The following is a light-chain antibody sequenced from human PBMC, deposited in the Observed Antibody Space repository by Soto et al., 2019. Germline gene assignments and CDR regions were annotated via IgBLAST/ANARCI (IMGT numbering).Light chain of an antibody. CDR2: DVT. V-gene: IGLV2-11*01. Sequence: QSALTQPRSVSGSPGQSVTIYCTGTSNDAGGYSYVSWYQQHPGKAPKLMIYDVTKRPSGVPDRFSGSKSGNTASLTISGLQAEDEGDYYCSSYAGTYTFLVFGTGTKLTVL. CDR1: SNDAGGYSY. CDR3: SSYAGTYTFLV. J-gene: IGLJ1*01.